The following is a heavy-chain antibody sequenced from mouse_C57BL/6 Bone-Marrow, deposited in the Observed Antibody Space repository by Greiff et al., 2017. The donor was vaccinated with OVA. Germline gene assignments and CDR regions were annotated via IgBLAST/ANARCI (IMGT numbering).Heavy chain of an antibody. V-gene: IGHV1-69*01. D-gene: IGHD1-1*01. CDR2: IDPSDSYT. CDR1: GYTFTSYW. Sequence: QVQLQQSGAELVMPGASVKLSCKASGYTFTSYWMHWVKQRPGQGLEWIGEIDPSDSYTNYNQKFKGKSTLTVDKSSSTAYMQLSSLTSEDSAVYYCARGDYGSSGGYWGQGTTLTVSS. J-gene: IGHJ2*01. CDR3: ARGDYGSSGGY.